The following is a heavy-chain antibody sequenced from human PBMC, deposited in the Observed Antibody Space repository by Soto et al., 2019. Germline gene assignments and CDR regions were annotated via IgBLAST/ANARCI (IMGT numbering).Heavy chain of an antibody. J-gene: IGHJ5*02. V-gene: IGHV3-48*01. Sequence: GGSLRLSCAASGFTFSSYSMNWVRQAPGKGLEWVSYISSSSSTIYYADSVKGRLTISRDNAKNSLYLQMNSLRAEDTAVYYCARGLRESVVVIAIHWFDPWGQGTLVTVSS. CDR1: GFTFSSYS. CDR3: ARGLRESVVVIAIHWFDP. CDR2: ISSSSSTI. D-gene: IGHD2-21*01.